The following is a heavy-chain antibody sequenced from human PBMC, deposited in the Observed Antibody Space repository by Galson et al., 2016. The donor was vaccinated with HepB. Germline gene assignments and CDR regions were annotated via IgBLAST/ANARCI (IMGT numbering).Heavy chain of an antibody. J-gene: IGHJ4*02. D-gene: IGHD4-23*01. CDR3: VKDKAPRWKPLNERESFDY. CDR1: GFTFDEYT. Sequence: SLRLSCAASGFTFDEYTMHWVRQAPGKGLEWVSGISWNSGNIGYGDSVNGRFTISRDNAENSLYLQMNSLRAEDTALYYGVKDKAPRWKPLNERESFDYWGQGTLVTVSS. V-gene: IGHV3-9*01. CDR2: ISWNSGNI.